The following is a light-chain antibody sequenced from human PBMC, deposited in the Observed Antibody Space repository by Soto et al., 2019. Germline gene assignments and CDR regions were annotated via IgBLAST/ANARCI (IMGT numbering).Light chain of an antibody. V-gene: IGKV1-39*01. CDR1: QSIASR. J-gene: IGKJ1*01. CDR2: GAS. CDR3: QQTDTIPRT. Sequence: DIQMTQSPSSLSASVGDRVTITCRASQSIASRLNWYQQKPGSAPKLLIYGASTLESGVPSRFSGSGSGTDFTLTVSSLQVEDFATYYCQQTDTIPRTFGHGTKVDIK.